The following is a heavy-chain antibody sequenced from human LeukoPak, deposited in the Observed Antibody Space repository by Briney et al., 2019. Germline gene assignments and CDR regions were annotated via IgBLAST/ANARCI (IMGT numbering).Heavy chain of an antibody. V-gene: IGHV1-69*01. J-gene: IGHJ6*04. CDR2: IIAIFGTA. CDR3: ARTGTLPYYYYYGMDV. CDR1: GGTFSSYA. D-gene: IGHD1-7*01. Sequence: GSSVKVSCKASGGTFSSYAISWVRQAPGQGLEWMGGIIAIFGTANYAQKFQGRVTITADESTSTAYMELSSLRSEDTAVYYCARTGTLPYYYYYGMDVWGKGTTVTVSS.